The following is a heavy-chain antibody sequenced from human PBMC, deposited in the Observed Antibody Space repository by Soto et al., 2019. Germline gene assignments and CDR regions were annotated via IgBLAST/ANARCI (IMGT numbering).Heavy chain of an antibody. CDR1: GFTFSSYW. CDR2: INSDGSST. D-gene: IGHD6-13*01. CDR3: ARRSTAAGPLDY. Sequence: GGSLRLSCAASGFTFSSYWMHWVRQAPGKGLVWVSRINSDGSSTSYADSVKGRFTISRDNAKNTLYLQMNSLRAEDTAVYYCARRSTAAGPLDYWGQGTPATVYS. J-gene: IGHJ4*02. V-gene: IGHV3-74*01.